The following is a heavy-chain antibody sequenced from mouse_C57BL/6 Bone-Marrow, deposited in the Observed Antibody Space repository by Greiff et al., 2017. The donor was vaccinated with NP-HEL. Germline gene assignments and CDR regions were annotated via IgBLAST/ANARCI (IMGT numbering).Heavy chain of an antibody. D-gene: IGHD4-1*01. CDR2: IDPSDSYT. J-gene: IGHJ2*01. V-gene: IGHV1-59*01. CDR1: GYTFTSYW. Sequence: QVQLQQPGAELVRPGTSVKLSCKASGYTFTSYWMHWVKQRPGQGLEWIGVIDPSDSYTNYNQKFKGKATLTVDTSSSTAYMQLSSLKSEDSAVYDCARFGRRDYWGQGTTLTVSS. CDR3: ARFGRRDY.